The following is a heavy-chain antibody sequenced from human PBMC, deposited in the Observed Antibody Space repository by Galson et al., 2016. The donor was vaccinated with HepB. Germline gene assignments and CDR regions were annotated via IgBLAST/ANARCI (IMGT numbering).Heavy chain of an antibody. Sequence: SLRLSCAASGFTFTTYWIHWVRQDPEKGLVWVSGINTDGSSTIYADSVKGRFTISRDNAKNTLSLQMNSLRAEDTAVYYCARGGYLTGRNFDYWGQGTLVTVSS. CDR3: ARGGYLTGRNFDY. J-gene: IGHJ4*02. CDR2: INTDGSST. D-gene: IGHD3-9*01. V-gene: IGHV3-74*01. CDR1: GFTFTTYW.